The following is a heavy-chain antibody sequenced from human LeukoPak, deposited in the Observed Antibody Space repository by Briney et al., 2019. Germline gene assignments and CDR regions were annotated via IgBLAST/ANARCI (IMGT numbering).Heavy chain of an antibody. CDR3: ARRGPYGSGSYYKFGYLRRYMDV. CDR2: IYHSGST. CDR1: GGSISSNNW. D-gene: IGHD3-10*01. Sequence: PSGTLSLTCAVSGGSISSNNWWNWVRQPPGKGLEWIGEIYHSGSTNYNPSLKSRVTISVDTSKNQFSLKLSSVTAADTAVYYCARRGPYGSGSYYKFGYLRRYMDVWGKGTTVTISS. V-gene: IGHV4-4*02. J-gene: IGHJ6*03.